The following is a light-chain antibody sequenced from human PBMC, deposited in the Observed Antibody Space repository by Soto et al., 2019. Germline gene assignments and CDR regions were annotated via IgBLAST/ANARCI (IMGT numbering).Light chain of an antibody. CDR3: QQYDNLPIT. CDR1: QDINNY. J-gene: IGKJ5*01. Sequence: DIQMTQSPSSLSASVGDRVTITCQASQDINNYLNWYQQKPGKAPKLLIYDASNLETGVPSRFSGSGSETDFTFTISSLQPEDIATYYCQQYDNLPITFGQGTRLEMK. V-gene: IGKV1-33*01. CDR2: DAS.